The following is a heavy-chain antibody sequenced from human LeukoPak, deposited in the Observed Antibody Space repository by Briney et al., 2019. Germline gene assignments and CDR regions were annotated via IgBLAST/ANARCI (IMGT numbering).Heavy chain of an antibody. CDR1: GGSISSNY. J-gene: IGHJ4*02. D-gene: IGHD1-14*01. Sequence: PSETLSLTCTVSGGSISSNYWTWIWQPLGKGLEWIGYFYYPGNSNYNPSLKSRVTMSMDTSKNHFSLRLTSVTAADTAVYYCATGITTTNFDYWGQGTLVTVSS. V-gene: IGHV4-59*08. CDR3: ATGITTTNFDY. CDR2: FYYPGNS.